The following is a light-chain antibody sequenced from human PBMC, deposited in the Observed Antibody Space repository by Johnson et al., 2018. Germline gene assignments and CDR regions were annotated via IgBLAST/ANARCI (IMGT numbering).Light chain of an antibody. CDR1: SSNIGNNY. V-gene: IGLV1-51*02. CDR2: ENN. J-gene: IGLJ1*01. CDR3: GTWDSSLSAGNV. Sequence: QSVLTQPPSVSAAPGQKVTISCSGSSSNIGNNYVSWYQQLPGTAPKLLIYENNKRPSGIPDRFSGSKPGTSATLGITGLQTGDEADYYCGTWDSSLSAGNVFGTETKVTVL.